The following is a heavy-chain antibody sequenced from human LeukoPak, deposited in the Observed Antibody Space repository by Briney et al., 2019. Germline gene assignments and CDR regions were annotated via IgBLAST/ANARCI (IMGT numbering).Heavy chain of an antibody. V-gene: IGHV4-59*01. D-gene: IGHD1-14*01. J-gene: IGHJ4*02. Sequence: SETLSLTCTVSGGSISSYYWSWIRQPPGKGLEWIGYIYYSGSTNYNPSHKSRVTISVDTSKNQFSLKLSSVTAADTAVYYCARGRPGTGHRDYWGQGTLVTVSS. CDR3: ARGRPGTGHRDY. CDR2: IYYSGST. CDR1: GGSISSYY.